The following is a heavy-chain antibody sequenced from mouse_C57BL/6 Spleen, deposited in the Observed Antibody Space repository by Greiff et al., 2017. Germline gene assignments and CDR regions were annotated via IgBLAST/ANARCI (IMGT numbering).Heavy chain of an antibody. J-gene: IGHJ3*01. Sequence: QVHVKQSGAELVKPGASVKLSCKASGYTFTEYTIHWVKQRSGQGLEWIGWFYPGSGSIKYNEKFKDKATLTADKSSSTVYMELSRLTSEDSAVYFCARHEECIYYYGSWFAYWGQGTLVTVSA. V-gene: IGHV1-62-2*01. CDR2: FYPGSGSI. D-gene: IGHD1-1*01. CDR1: GYTFTEYT. CDR3: ARHEECIYYYGSWFAY.